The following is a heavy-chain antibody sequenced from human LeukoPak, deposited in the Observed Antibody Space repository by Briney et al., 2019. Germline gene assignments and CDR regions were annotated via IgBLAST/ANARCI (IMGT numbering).Heavy chain of an antibody. CDR2: IYCSGST. CDR1: GGSISSYY. D-gene: IGHD5-24*01. Sequence: SETLSLTCTVSGGSISSYYWSWIRQPPGKGLEWIGYIYCSGSTNYNPSLKSRVTISVDTSKNQFSLKLSSVTAADTAVYYCARVEMATIRFDYWGQGTLVTVSS. J-gene: IGHJ4*02. CDR3: ARVEMATIRFDY. V-gene: IGHV4-59*08.